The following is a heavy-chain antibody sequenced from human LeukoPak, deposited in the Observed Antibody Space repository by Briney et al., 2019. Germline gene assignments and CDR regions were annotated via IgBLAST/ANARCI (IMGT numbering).Heavy chain of an antibody. Sequence: RGSLKLSCAASGFTFSSYSMNWVRQAPGKGLEWVSSISSSSSYIYYADSVKGRFTISRDNAKNSLYLQMNSLRAEDTAVYYCARGCQLVNAFDIWGQGTMVTVSS. V-gene: IGHV3-21*01. D-gene: IGHD6-6*01. J-gene: IGHJ3*02. CDR2: ISSSSSYI. CDR1: GFTFSSYS. CDR3: ARGCQLVNAFDI.